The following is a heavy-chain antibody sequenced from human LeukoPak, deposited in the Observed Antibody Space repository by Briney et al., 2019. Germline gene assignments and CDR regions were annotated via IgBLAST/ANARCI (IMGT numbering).Heavy chain of an antibody. CDR3: ARVGIAVAGTPYYYYYIDV. Sequence: SETLSLTCTVSGGSISSYYWSRIRQAAGKGLEWIGRIYTSGSTNYNPSLKRRVTISVDTSKNKFSLKLSSVTAADTAVYYCARVGIAVAGTPYYYYYIDVWGKGTTVTVSS. CDR1: GGSISSYY. D-gene: IGHD6-19*01. CDR2: IYTSGST. J-gene: IGHJ6*03. V-gene: IGHV4-4*07.